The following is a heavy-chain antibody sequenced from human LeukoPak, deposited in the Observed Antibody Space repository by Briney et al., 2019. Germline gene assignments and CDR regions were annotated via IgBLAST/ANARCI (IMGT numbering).Heavy chain of an antibody. CDR1: GFTFSDST. Sequence: GGSLRLSCAASGFTFSDSTMHWVRQASGKGLEWVGRIRNKANNYATAYATSVKGRFTLSRDDSKNTAYLQMNSLKTEDTALYYCVRGAASGSYYGLGVGGQGATVPVPS. CDR3: VRGAASGSYYGLGV. D-gene: IGHD1-26*01. CDR2: IRNKANNYAT. V-gene: IGHV3-73*01. J-gene: IGHJ6*02.